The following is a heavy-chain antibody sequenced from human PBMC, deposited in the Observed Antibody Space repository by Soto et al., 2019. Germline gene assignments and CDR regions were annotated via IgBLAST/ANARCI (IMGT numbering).Heavy chain of an antibody. CDR3: ARGLDSYYYYMDV. CDR2: ISAYNGST. V-gene: IGHV1-18*01. CDR1: GYTFTNYG. Sequence: ASVKVSCKASGYTFTNYGICWVRQAPGQGLEWMGWISAYNGSTNYAQKLQGRVTMTTDTSTSTAYMGLRSLRSEDTAVYYCARGLDSYYYYMDVWGKGTTVTVSS. J-gene: IGHJ6*03.